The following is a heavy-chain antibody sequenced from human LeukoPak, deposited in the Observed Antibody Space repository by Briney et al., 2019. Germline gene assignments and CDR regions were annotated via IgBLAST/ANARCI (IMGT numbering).Heavy chain of an antibody. CDR2: IYYSGST. D-gene: IGHD3-22*01. Sequence: SETLSLTCTVSGGSIRNDYWSWIRQPPGKGLEWIGYIYYSGSTNYSPSLKSPVTISVDTSKNQFSLELSSVTAADTAVYYCASTHDGSDYYYAYWGQGTLVTVSS. CDR1: GGSIRNDY. J-gene: IGHJ4*02. V-gene: IGHV4-59*01. CDR3: ASTHDGSDYYYAY.